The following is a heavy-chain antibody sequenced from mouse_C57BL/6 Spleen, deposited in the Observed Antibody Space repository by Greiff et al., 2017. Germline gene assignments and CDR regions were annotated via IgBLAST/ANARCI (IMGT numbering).Heavy chain of an antibody. J-gene: IGHJ3*01. V-gene: IGHV1-69*01. Sequence: QVQLQQPGAELVMPGASVKLSCKASGYTFTSYWMHWVQQRPGQGLEWIGEFDPSDSYTNYNQKFKGKSTLTVDKSSSTAYMQLSSLTSEDSAVYYCAYYGSSPFAYWGQGTLVTVSA. D-gene: IGHD1-1*01. CDR3: AYYGSSPFAY. CDR2: FDPSDSYT. CDR1: GYTFTSYW.